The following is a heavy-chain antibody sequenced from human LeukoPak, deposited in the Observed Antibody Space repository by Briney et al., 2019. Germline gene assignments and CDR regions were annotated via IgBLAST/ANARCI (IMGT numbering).Heavy chain of an antibody. V-gene: IGHV3-15*01. J-gene: IGHJ4*02. D-gene: IGHD3-22*01. CDR3: TTDLLHYYDSSGYYPLGY. CDR2: IKSKTDGGTT. CDR1: GFTFSDAW. Sequence: GGSLRLCCAASGFTFSDAWMSWVRQAPGKGLEWVGRIKSKTDGGTTDYAAPVKGRFTISRDDSKNTLYLQMNSLKTEDTDVYYWTTDLLHYYDSSGYYPLGYWGQGTLVTVSS.